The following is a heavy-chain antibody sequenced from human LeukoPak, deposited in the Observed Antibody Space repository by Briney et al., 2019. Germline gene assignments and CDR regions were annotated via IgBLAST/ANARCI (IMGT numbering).Heavy chain of an antibody. J-gene: IGHJ4*02. CDR1: GFTFSSYA. D-gene: IGHD1-26*01. CDR2: ISYDGSNK. CDR3: VKVSSTVGATYFDQ. V-gene: IGHV3-30*14. Sequence: GRSLRLSCAASGFTFSSYAMHWVRQAPGKGLEWVAVISYDGSNKYYADSVKGRFTISRDNSKNTLYLQMSSLRVEDTAVYYCVKVSSTVGATYFDQWGQGTLVTVSS.